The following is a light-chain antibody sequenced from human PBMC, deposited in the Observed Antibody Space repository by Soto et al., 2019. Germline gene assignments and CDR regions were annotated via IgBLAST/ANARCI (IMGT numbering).Light chain of an antibody. CDR3: KQYGSSPLT. V-gene: IGKV3-20*01. CDR2: GAS. CDR1: QSVSSSY. J-gene: IGKJ4*01. Sequence: EIVLTQSPGTLSLSPGERATLSCRASQSVSSSYLAWYQQKPGQAPRLLIYGASSRATGIPDRFSGSGSGTDFTLTISRLEPGDFAVYYCKQYGSSPLTFGGGTKVDIK.